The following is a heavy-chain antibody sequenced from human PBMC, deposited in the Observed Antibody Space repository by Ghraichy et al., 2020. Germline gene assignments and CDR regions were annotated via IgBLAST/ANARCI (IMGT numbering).Heavy chain of an antibody. V-gene: IGHV4-4*07. CDR2: IYTSGST. J-gene: IGHJ6*02. Sequence: SETLFLTCTVSGGSISSYYWSWIRQPAGKGLEWIGRIYTSGSTNYNPSLKSRVTMSVDTSKNQFSLNLSSVTAADTAVYYCASASGVPAAISYYYGMDVWGQGTTVTVSS. D-gene: IGHD2-2*01. CDR3: ASASGVPAAISYYYGMDV. CDR1: GGSISSYY.